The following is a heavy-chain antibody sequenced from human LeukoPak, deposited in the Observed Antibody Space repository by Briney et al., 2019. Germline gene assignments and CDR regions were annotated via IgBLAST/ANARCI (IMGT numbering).Heavy chain of an antibody. CDR3: AKDTEVGATYFDY. J-gene: IGHJ4*02. CDR2: ISYDGSNK. D-gene: IGHD1-26*01. V-gene: IGHV3-30*18. Sequence: AGRSLRLSCAASGFTFSSYGMHWVRQAPGKGLEWVAVISYDGSNKYYADSVKGRFTISRDNSKNTLYLQMSSLRAEDTAVYYCAKDTEVGATYFDYWGQGTLVTVSS. CDR1: GFTFSSYG.